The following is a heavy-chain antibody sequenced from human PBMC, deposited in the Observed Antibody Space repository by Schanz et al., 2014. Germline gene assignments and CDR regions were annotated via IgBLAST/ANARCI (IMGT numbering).Heavy chain of an antibody. V-gene: IGHV3-30*02. CDR2: IRFDGSDK. J-gene: IGHJ5*02. CDR3: AKDQLANYRGSGYNCFDP. D-gene: IGHD3-10*01. Sequence: QVQLVESGGGVVQPGGSLRLSCAASGFTFSSYGMHWVRQAPGKGLEWVTFIRFDGSDKYYADSVKGRFSVSRDNSKNTLYLQMNSLRADDTAVYYCAKDQLANYRGSGYNCFDPWGQGTLVTVSS. CDR1: GFTFSSYG.